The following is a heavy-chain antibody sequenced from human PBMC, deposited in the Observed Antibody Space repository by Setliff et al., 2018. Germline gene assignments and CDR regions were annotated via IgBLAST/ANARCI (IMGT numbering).Heavy chain of an antibody. D-gene: IGHD3-10*01. Sequence: SETLSLTCTVSGGSISSSDFYWGWIRQPPGKGLEWIGSIYYSGTTYYNPSLKSPVTIAIDTSKNQFSLRLNSMTAADTAVYYCARVWFGRYFDLWGRGTLVTVSS. CDR2: IYYSGTT. CDR1: GGSISSSDFY. J-gene: IGHJ2*01. CDR3: ARVWFGRYFDL. V-gene: IGHV4-39*01.